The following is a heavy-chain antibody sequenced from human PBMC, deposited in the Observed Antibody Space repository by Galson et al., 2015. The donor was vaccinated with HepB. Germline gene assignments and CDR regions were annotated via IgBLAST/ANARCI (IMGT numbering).Heavy chain of an antibody. D-gene: IGHD6-13*01. CDR3: VRRPGIAAAGPRNYYHGMDV. V-gene: IGHV1-18*01. CDR2: ISAYNGNT. J-gene: IGHJ6*02. CDR1: GYTFTSYG. Sequence: SVKVSCKASGYTFTSYGISWVRQAPGQGLEWMGWISAYNGNTNYAQKLQGRVTMTTDTSTSTAYMELRSLSSVTAADTAVYYCVRRPGIAAAGPRNYYHGMDVWGQGTTVTVSS.